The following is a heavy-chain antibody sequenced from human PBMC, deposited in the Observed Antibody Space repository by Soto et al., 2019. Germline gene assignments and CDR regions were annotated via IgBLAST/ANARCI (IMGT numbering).Heavy chain of an antibody. V-gene: IGHV3-7*05. J-gene: IGHJ4*02. Sequence: EVQLVESGGGLVQPGGSLRLSCATSGFIFKTYWMGWVRQAPGTGLEWVANIKGDGGEITYADSVKGRFTISRDNAKDSLYLQMNNLRVEDTAIYYCAAWPRSSWFDFWGQGTLVTVSS. CDR1: GFIFKTYW. D-gene: IGHD6-13*01. CDR2: IKGDGGEI. CDR3: AAWPRSSWFDF.